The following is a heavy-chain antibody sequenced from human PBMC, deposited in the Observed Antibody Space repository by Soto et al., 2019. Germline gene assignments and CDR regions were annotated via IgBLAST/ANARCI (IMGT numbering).Heavy chain of an antibody. Sequence: QVQPVESGGGGVQPVRSLRLSCAASGFTFSSYGMHWVRQAPGKGLEWVAVISYDGSNKDYADSVKGRFTISRDNSKNTLYLQMNILRAEDTAVYYCAKSNDFWSGYEMDYWGQGTLVTVSS. CDR2: ISYDGSNK. CDR1: GFTFSSYG. V-gene: IGHV3-30*18. J-gene: IGHJ4*02. D-gene: IGHD3-3*01. CDR3: AKSNDFWSGYEMDY.